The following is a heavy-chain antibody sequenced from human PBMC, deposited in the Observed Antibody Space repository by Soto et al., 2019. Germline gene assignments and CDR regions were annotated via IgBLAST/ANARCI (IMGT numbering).Heavy chain of an antibody. CDR3: TRIGPDAAMRWHFDY. CDR2: IRATPAGGTA. Sequence: EVQLVESGGGLVQAGRSLTLSCKTSGFTFGDYALNWVRQAPGRGLEWVGFIRATPAGGTAEYAASVKDRFTVSRDPSSITAYLQRASLRTEETAVYFCTRIGPDAAMRWHFDYWGQGPRVPVSS. J-gene: IGHJ4*02. CDR1: GFTFGDYA. D-gene: IGHD2-2*01. V-gene: IGHV3-49*04.